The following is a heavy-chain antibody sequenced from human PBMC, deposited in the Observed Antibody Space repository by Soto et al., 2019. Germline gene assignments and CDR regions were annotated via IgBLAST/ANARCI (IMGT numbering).Heavy chain of an antibody. V-gene: IGHV3-48*03. D-gene: IGHD2-2*01. CDR2: INTAGSTK. J-gene: IGHJ6*02. CDR3: ARAECSTPNYVPAYYSYGLDV. CDR1: GFTFSSFD. Sequence: EVQLVESGGNLVQPGGSLRLSCAASGFTFSSFDMHWVRQAPGKGLEWVSSINTAGSTKYYEESVKGRFTISRDNARNSLILQMNRMRDEDTAVYYCARAECSTPNYVPAYYSYGLDVWGQETTVTVPS.